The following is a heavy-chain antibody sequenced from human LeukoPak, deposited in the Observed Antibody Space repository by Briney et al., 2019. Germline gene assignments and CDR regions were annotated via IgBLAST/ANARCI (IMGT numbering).Heavy chain of an antibody. D-gene: IGHD1-26*01. V-gene: IGHV3-30-3*01. CDR3: ARGVRVGAPAKRGVLDY. J-gene: IGHJ4*02. CDR2: ISYDGSNK. Sequence: GGSLRLSCAASGFTFSSYAMHWVRQAPGKGLEWVAVISYDGSNKYCADSVKGRFTISRDNSKNTLYLQMNSLRAEDTAVYYCARGVRVGAPAKRGVLDYWGQGTLVTVSS. CDR1: GFTFSSYA.